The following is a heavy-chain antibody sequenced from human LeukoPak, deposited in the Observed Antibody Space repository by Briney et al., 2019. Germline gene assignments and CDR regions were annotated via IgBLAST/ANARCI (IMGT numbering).Heavy chain of an antibody. J-gene: IGHJ4*02. CDR2: INRDESTT. CDR3: ARGGGYGDYGAY. D-gene: IGHD4-17*01. V-gene: IGHV3-74*01. CDR1: GFTFSSYW. Sequence: PGGSLRLSCAASGFTFSSYWMHWARQAPGKGLVWVSRINRDESTTNYADSVKGRFTISRDNAKNTLYLQMNSLRAEDTAVYYCARGGGYGDYGAYWGQGTLVTVSS.